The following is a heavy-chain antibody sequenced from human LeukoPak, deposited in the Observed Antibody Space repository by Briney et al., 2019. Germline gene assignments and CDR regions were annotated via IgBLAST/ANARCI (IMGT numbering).Heavy chain of an antibody. CDR2: ISSSSSYI. CDR3: ARVGCSGYGYNWFDP. J-gene: IGHJ5*02. V-gene: IGHV3-21*01. D-gene: IGHD5-12*01. Sequence: PGGSLRLSCAASGFTFSSYSMNWVRQAPGKGLEWVSSISSSSSYIYYADSAKGRFTISRDNAKNSLYLQMNSLRAEDTAVYYCARVGCSGYGYNWFDPWGQGTLVTVSS. CDR1: GFTFSSYS.